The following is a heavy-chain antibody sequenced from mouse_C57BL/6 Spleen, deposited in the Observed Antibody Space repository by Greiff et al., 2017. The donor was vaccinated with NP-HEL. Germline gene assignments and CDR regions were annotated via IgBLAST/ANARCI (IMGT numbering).Heavy chain of an antibody. J-gene: IGHJ4*01. CDR2: IYPGDGDT. CDR1: GYAFSSSW. V-gene: IGHV1-82*01. CDR3: AREGGDYCNYVPLAMDY. Sequence: QVQLQQSGPELVKPGASVKISCKASGYAFSSSWMNWVKQRPGKGLEWIGRIYPGDGDTNYNGKFKGKATLTADKSSSTAYMQLSSLTSEDSAVYFCAREGGDYCNYVPLAMDYWGQGTSVTVSS. D-gene: IGHD2-1*01.